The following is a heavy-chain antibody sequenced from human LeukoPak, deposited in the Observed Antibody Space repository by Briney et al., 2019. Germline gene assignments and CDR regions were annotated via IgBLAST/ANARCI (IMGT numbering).Heavy chain of an antibody. J-gene: IGHJ3*02. CDR3: ARDQWLGDAFDI. D-gene: IGHD6-19*01. CDR2: IGAYNGNT. CDR1: GYTFTSCG. Sequence: ASVKVSCKASGYTFTSCGISWVRQAPGQGLEWMGWIGAYNGNTNYAQKLQGRVTMTTDTSTSTAYMELRSLRSDDTAVYYCARDQWLGDAFDIWGQGTMVTVSS. V-gene: IGHV1-18*01.